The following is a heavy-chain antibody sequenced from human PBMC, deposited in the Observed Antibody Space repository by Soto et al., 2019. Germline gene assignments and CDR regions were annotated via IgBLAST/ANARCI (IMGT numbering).Heavy chain of an antibody. CDR1: GGTFTYYG. CDR2: IIPIIGPA. V-gene: IGHV1-69*01. CDR3: ARDLGTTIAGPPRRETYGGLDP. D-gene: IGHD3-22*01. Sequence: QVQLVQSGAEVKRPGSSVTLSCKASGGTFTYYGISWVRQAPGQGLEWMGGIIPIIGPATYAQKFQGRVTITADQSTSTAYMELSSLGSEDTALYYCARDLGTTIAGPPRRETYGGLDPWGQGTLVTGSS. J-gene: IGHJ5*02.